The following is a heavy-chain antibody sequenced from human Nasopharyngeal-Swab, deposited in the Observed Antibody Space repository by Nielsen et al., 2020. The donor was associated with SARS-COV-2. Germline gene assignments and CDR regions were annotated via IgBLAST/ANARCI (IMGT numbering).Heavy chain of an antibody. D-gene: IGHD6-19*01. CDR1: GFTFSSYA. V-gene: IGHV3-64D*06. Sequence: GASLKISCSASGFTFSSYAMHWVRQAPGKGLEYVSAISSNGGSTYYADSVKGRFTISRDNSKNTLYLQMSSLRAEDTAVYYCVKAGLGFRIAAAETGIAVAGTVGGYGMDVWGQGTTVTVS. CDR3: VKAGLGFRIAAAETGIAVAGTVGGYGMDV. CDR2: ISSNGGST. J-gene: IGHJ6*02.